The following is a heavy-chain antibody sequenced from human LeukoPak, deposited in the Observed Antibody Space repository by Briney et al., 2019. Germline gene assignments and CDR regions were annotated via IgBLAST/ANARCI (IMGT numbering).Heavy chain of an antibody. J-gene: IGHJ4*02. CDR3: ARADFWSGYSWYYFDY. V-gene: IGHV3-30-3*01. Sequence: GGSLRLSCAASGFTFSSYAMHWVRQAPGKGLEWVAVISYDGSNKYYADSVKGRFTISRDNSKNTLYLQMNSLRAEDTAVYYCARADFWSGYSWYYFDYWGQGTLVTVSS. CDR2: ISYDGSNK. CDR1: GFTFSSYA. D-gene: IGHD3-3*01.